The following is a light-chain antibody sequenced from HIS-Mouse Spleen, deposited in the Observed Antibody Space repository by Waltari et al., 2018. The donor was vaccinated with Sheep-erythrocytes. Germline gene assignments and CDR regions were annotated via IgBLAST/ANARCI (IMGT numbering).Light chain of an antibody. J-gene: IGLJ2*01. CDR3: SSYTSSSTQV. V-gene: IGLV2-14*01. CDR2: EVS. Sequence: QSALTQPASVSGSPGQSITISCTGTSGDVGGYNYVSWYQQHPGKAPKRMIYEVSNRPSGVSNRFSGSKSGNTASLTISGLQAEDEADYYCSSYTSSSTQVFGGGTKLTVL. CDR1: SGDVGGYNY.